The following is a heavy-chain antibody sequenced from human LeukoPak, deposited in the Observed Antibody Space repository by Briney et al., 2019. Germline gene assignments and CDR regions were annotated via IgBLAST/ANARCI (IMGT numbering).Heavy chain of an antibody. Sequence: GGSLRLSCAASGFTFSSYWMTWVRQAPEKGLEWVANIKQDGSEKYYVDSVKGRFTISRDNAKISLFLEMNNLRAEDTAVYYCAAHVNDAGNFGYWGRGTVVGVSS. CDR2: IKQDGSEK. CDR3: AAHVNDAGNFGY. J-gene: IGHJ4*02. V-gene: IGHV3-7*01. D-gene: IGHD2-8*01. CDR1: GFTFSSYW.